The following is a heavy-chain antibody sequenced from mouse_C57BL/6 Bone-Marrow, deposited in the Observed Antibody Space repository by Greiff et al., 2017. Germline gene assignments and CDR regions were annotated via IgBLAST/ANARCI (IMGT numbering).Heavy chain of an antibody. CDR3: TRGGLYYGNPYFDY. J-gene: IGHJ2*01. CDR1: GYTFTDYE. D-gene: IGHD2-1*01. Sequence: QVTLKVSGAELVRPGASVTLSCTASGYTFTDYEMHWVKQTPVHGLEWIGAIDPETGGTAYNQKFKGKAILTADKSSSTAYMELRSLTSEDSAVYYCTRGGLYYGNPYFDYWGQGTTLTVSS. CDR2: IDPETGGT. V-gene: IGHV1-15*01.